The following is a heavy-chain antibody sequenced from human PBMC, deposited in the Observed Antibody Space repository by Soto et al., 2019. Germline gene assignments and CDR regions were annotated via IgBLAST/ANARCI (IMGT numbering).Heavy chain of an antibody. CDR3: AREAGNNDYTMDV. CDR1: GFTFSRYG. CDR2: IWYDGSNK. D-gene: IGHD1-1*01. Sequence: PGGSLRLSCEAPGFTFSRYGMHWVRQAPGKGLEWVAIIWYDGSNKYYADSVKGRFTISRDNSKHTLYLQMNSLRPEDTAVYYCAREAGNNDYTMDVWGQGTTVTVSS. V-gene: IGHV3-33*01. J-gene: IGHJ6*02.